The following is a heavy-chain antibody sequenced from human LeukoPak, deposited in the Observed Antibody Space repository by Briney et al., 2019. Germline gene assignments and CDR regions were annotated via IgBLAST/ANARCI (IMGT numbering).Heavy chain of an antibody. D-gene: IGHD3-3*01. CDR1: GFTFDDYA. J-gene: IGHJ6*02. CDR3: AKEIAPTIFGVVTIPVLTHYGMDI. Sequence: PGGSLRLSCAASGFTFDDYAMHWVRQAPGKGLEWVSGISWNSGSIGYADSVKGRFTISRDNAKNSLYLQMNSLRAEDTALYYCAKEIAPTIFGVVTIPVLTHYGMDIWGQGTTVTVSS. V-gene: IGHV3-9*01. CDR2: ISWNSGSI.